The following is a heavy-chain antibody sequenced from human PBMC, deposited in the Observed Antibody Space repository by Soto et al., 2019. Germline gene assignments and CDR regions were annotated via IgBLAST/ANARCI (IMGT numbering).Heavy chain of an antibody. CDR1: GFTFSSYA. CDR3: ARDRITMIVVVTYYFDY. D-gene: IGHD3-22*01. V-gene: IGHV3-30-3*01. J-gene: IGHJ4*02. CDR2: ISYDGSNK. Sequence: GGSLILSCAASGFTFSSYAMHWVRQAPGKGLEWVAVISYDGSNKYYADSVKGRFTISRDNSKNTLYLQMNSLRAEDTAVYYCARDRITMIVVVTYYFDYWGQGTLVTVSS.